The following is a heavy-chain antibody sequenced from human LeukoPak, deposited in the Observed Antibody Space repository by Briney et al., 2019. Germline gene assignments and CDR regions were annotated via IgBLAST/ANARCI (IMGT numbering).Heavy chain of an antibody. CDR2: IYYSGST. Sequence: PSETLSLTCTVSGGYISSYYWSWIRQPPGKGLEWIGYIYYSGSTNYNPSLKSRVTISVDTSKNQFSLKLSSVTAADTAVYYCARQGGGYHRQFDYWGQGTLVTVSS. CDR3: ARQGGGYHRQFDY. V-gene: IGHV4-59*08. J-gene: IGHJ4*02. D-gene: IGHD3-16*02. CDR1: GGYISSYY.